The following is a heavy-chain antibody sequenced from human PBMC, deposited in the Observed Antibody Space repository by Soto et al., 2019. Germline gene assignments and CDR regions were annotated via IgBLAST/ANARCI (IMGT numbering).Heavy chain of an antibody. V-gene: IGHV4-30-4*01. Sequence: QVQLQESGPGLVRPSQTLSLTCTVSGGSISSEYYHWTWIRQAPGKGLEWIGYIHYSGSVHYNPSRQSRLTMSVYTSKNRFSLKLSSVTAADTAVYFCAREDDGGDRDYYGLDVWGQGTTVTVSS. J-gene: IGHJ6*02. CDR3: AREDDGGDRDYYGLDV. CDR2: IHYSGSV. CDR1: GGSISSEYYH. D-gene: IGHD2-21*02.